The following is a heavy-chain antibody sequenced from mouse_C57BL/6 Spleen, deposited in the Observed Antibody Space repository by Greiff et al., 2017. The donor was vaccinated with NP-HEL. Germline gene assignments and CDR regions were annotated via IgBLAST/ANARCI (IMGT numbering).Heavy chain of an antibody. D-gene: IGHD1-2*01. CDR1: GYTFTDYE. Sequence: VQLQQSGAELVRPGASVTLSCKASGYTFTDYEMHWVKQTPVHGLEWIGAIDPETGGTAYNQKFKGKAILTAAKSCSTAHMQLRSLTSEDSAAQYCARGYAGDSCDDWGQGRTLTVSS. J-gene: IGHJ2*01. CDR2: IDPETGGT. V-gene: IGHV1-15*01. CDR3: ARGYAGDSCDD.